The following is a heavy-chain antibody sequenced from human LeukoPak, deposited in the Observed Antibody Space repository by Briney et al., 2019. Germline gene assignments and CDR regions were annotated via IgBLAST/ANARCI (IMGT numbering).Heavy chain of an antibody. D-gene: IGHD6-13*01. CDR1: GYTFTSYG. CDR2: ISAYNGNT. J-gene: IGHJ4*02. Sequence: ASVKVSCKASGYTFTSYGISWVRQAPGQGLEWMGWISAYNGNTNYAQKLQGRVTMTTDTSTSTAYMELRSLRSDDTAVYYCARDRWAAGSYYFDYWGQGTLVTVSS. V-gene: IGHV1-18*01. CDR3: ARDRWAAGSYYFDY.